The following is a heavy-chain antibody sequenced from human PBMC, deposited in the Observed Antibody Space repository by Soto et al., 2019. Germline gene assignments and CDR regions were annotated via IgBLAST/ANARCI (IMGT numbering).Heavy chain of an antibody. Sequence: PSETLSLTCTVSGGSISSYYWSWIRQPPGKGLEWIGYIYYSGSTNYNPSLKSRVTISVDTSKNQFSLKLSSVTAADTAVYYCASGVQEAYYYDSSGFAFDIWGQGTMVTV. CDR3: ASGVQEAYYYDSSGFAFDI. V-gene: IGHV4-59*01. J-gene: IGHJ3*02. D-gene: IGHD3-22*01. CDR2: IYYSGST. CDR1: GGSISSYY.